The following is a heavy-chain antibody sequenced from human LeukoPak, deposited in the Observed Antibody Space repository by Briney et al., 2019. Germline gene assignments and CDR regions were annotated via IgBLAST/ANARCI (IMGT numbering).Heavy chain of an antibody. CDR1: GGSISSGDYY. CDR2: IYYSGRT. V-gene: IGHV4-30-4*01. CDR3: ARGDYYDSSGYPDAFDI. J-gene: IGHJ3*02. D-gene: IGHD3-22*01. Sequence: SETLSLTCTVSGGSISSGDYYWSWIRQHPGKGLEWIGYIYYSGRTYYNPSLKSRVTISVDRSKNQFSLKLSSVTAADTAVYYCARGDYYDSSGYPDAFDIWGQGTMVTVSS.